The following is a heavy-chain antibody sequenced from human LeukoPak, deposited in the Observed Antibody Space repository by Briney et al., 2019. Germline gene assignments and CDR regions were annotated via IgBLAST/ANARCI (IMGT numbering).Heavy chain of an antibody. V-gene: IGHV1-2*02. Sequence: GASVKVSCKASGYTFTGYYIHWVRQAPGQGLEWMGWINPNSGGTNYAQKFQGRVTMTRDTSISTAYVELSRLRSDDTAVYYCARSRLYYDSSGPQGYWGQGTLVTVSS. CDR3: ARSRLYYDSSGPQGY. CDR1: GYTFTGYY. CDR2: INPNSGGT. J-gene: IGHJ4*02. D-gene: IGHD3-22*01.